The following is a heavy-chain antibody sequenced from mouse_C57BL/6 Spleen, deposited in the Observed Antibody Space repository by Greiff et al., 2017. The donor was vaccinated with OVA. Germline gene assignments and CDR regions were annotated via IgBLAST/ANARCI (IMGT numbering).Heavy chain of an antibody. D-gene: IGHD2-3*01. CDR2: IYPGSGNT. V-gene: IGHV1-76*01. J-gene: IGHJ2*01. Sequence: QVQLQQSGAELVRPGASVKLSCKASGYTFTDYYINWVKQRPGQGLEWIARIYPGSGNTYYNEKFKGKATLTAEKSSSTAYMQLSSLTSEDSAVYFCAIYDGYYNYWGQGTTLTVSS. CDR3: AIYDGYYNY. CDR1: GYTFTDYY.